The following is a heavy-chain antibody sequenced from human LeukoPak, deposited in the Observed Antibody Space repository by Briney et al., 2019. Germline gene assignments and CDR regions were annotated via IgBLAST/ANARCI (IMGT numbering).Heavy chain of an antibody. D-gene: IGHD3-16*01. CDR2: INQDGSEK. CDR1: GFILKNHW. CDR3: ARVWQYYYDYSAFDI. V-gene: IGHV3-7*01. J-gene: IGHJ3*02. Sequence: KTGGSLRLSCEASGFILKNHWMTWVRQAPGKGLEWVANINQDGSEKFYVDSVKGRFTISRDNSKNSLFLQLNSLRAEDTAVYYCARVWQYYYDYSAFDIWGQGTTVTVS.